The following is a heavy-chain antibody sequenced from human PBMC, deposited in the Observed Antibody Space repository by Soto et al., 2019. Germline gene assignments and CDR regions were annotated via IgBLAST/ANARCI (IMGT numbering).Heavy chain of an antibody. D-gene: IGHD3-3*01. CDR2: IHYSGNT. CDR3: ARGHYDFWRGYFATIDY. V-gene: IGHV4-59*08. CDR1: GGSISKYY. J-gene: IGHJ4*02. Sequence: PSETLSLTCTVSGGSISKYYWSWILQPPGKGLEWIGYIHYSGNTKYNPSLKSRVTISADTYKDQFSLKLTSVTAADTAVYYCARGHYDFWRGYFATIDYWGQGTLVTVSS.